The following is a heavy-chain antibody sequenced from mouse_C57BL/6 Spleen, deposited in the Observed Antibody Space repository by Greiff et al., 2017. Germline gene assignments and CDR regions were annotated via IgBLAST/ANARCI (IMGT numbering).Heavy chain of an antibody. Sequence: EVQLQESVAELVRPGASVKLSCKASGFNIKNTYMHWVKQRPEQGLEWIGRIDPANGSTKYAPKFQGKATLTADTSSNTAYLQLSSLTSENTAIYYYARYICYSSSYGYFDYWGQGTTLTVSS. CDR2: IDPANGST. CDR1: GFNIKNTY. V-gene: IGHV14-3*01. J-gene: IGHJ2*01. D-gene: IGHD1-1*01. CDR3: ARYICYSSSYGYFDY.